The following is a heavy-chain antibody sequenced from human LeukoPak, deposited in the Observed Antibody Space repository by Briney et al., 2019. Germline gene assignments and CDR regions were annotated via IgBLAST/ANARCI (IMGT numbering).Heavy chain of an antibody. CDR2: FDPVLGKP. J-gene: IGHJ4*02. V-gene: IGHV1-24*01. D-gene: IGHD3-9*01. CDR3: ATVIFESENEGFDY. Sequence: ASVKVSCKVSGYALTELSMHWVRQAPGKGLECMGSFDPVLGKPIYAQNFQGRVTMTEDTSTHTAYMEVTSLTSEDTAVYYCATVIFESENEGFDYWGQGTLVIVSS. CDR1: GYALTELS.